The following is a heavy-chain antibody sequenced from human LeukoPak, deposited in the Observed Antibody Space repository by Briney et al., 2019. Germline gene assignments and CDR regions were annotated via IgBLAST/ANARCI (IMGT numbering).Heavy chain of an antibody. Sequence: VASVKVSCKASGYTFTSYGISWVRQAPRQGLEWMGWISAYNGNTNYAQKLQGRVTMTTDTSTSTAYMELRSLRSDDTAVYYCARDHLPGGAAAGTYWGQGTLVTVSS. CDR3: ARDHLPGGAAAGTY. J-gene: IGHJ4*02. CDR1: GYTFTSYG. D-gene: IGHD6-13*01. V-gene: IGHV1-18*01. CDR2: ISAYNGNT.